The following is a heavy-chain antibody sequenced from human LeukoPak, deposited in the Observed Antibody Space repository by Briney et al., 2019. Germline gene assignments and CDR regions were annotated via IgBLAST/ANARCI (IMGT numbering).Heavy chain of an antibody. CDR2: ISGSGGST. D-gene: IGHD3-3*01. CDR3: VRGEWDYDFWSEGDY. CDR1: GFTFSSYA. Sequence: GGSLRLSCAASGFTFSSYAMSWVRQAPGKGLEWVSAISGSGGSTYYADSVKGRFTISRDNSKNTVYLQMNSLRVEDTAVYYCVRGEWDYDFWSEGDYWGQGTLVTVSS. J-gene: IGHJ4*02. V-gene: IGHV3-23*01.